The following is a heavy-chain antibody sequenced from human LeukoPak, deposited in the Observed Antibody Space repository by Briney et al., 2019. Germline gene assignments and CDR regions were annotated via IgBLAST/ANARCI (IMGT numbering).Heavy chain of an antibody. Sequence: GGSLRLSCAASGFTFSRYGMHWVRQAPGKGLEWVALISYDGSRKYYRDSVKGRFTISRDNSKNTLHLQMTGLRAEDTAVYYCAKDDLDEAADGGSYLDYWGQGTLVTVSS. CDR1: GFTFSRYG. CDR3: AKDDLDEAADGGSYLDY. J-gene: IGHJ4*02. CDR2: ISYDGSRK. V-gene: IGHV3-30*18. D-gene: IGHD3-16*02.